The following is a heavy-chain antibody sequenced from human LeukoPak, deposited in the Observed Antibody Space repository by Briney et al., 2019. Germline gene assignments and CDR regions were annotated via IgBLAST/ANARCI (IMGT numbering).Heavy chain of an antibody. V-gene: IGHV7-4-1*02. J-gene: IGHJ4*02. CDR1: GYTFTSYA. CDR2: INTNTGNP. D-gene: IGHD6-13*01. Sequence: ASVTVSCKASGYTFTSYAMNWVRQAPGQGLEWMGWINTNTGNPTYAQGFTGRFVFSLDTSVSTAYLQISSLKAKDTAVYYCAGSGYSSSWLGPDYWGQGTLVTVSS. CDR3: AGSGYSSSWLGPDY.